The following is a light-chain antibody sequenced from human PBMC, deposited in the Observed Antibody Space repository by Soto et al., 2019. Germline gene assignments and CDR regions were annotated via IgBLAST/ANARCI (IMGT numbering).Light chain of an antibody. Sequence: EIVMTQSPATLSVSPGERATLSCRASQSLSSNLAWYQQKPGQAPRPLIYDASIRATGIPARFIGSGSGTEFTLTISSLQSEDFAVYYCQQYNDGLTFGGGTKVEIK. CDR3: QQYNDGLT. J-gene: IGKJ4*01. V-gene: IGKV3-15*01. CDR2: DAS. CDR1: QSLSSN.